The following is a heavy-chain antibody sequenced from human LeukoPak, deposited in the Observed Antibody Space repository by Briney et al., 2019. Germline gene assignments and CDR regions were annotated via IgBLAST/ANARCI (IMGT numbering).Heavy chain of an antibody. J-gene: IGHJ4*02. D-gene: IGHD7-27*01. CDR2: ISGSGGST. CDR1: GFTFSSYA. CDR3: AKLTGDFDS. Sequence: GESLRLSCAASGFTFSSYAMSWVRQAPGKGLEWVSTISGSGGSTNYADSVKGRFTISRDNSENTLYLQMNSLRAEDTAVYYCAKLTGDFDSWGQRALVTVSS. V-gene: IGHV3-23*01.